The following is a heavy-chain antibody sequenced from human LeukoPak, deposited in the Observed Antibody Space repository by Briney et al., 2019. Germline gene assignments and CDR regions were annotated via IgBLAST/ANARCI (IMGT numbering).Heavy chain of an antibody. V-gene: IGHV3-7*01. CDR2: IKQDGSEK. CDR3: SRRLDY. Sequence: PGGSLRLSCAAPGFPFSDSWMDWVRQAPGKGMEWVANIKQDGSEKHYADSVKGRFTISRDNAKNSLFLQMNGLRAEDTAVYYCSRRLDYWGQGAQVTVSS. CDR1: GFPFSDSW. J-gene: IGHJ4*02.